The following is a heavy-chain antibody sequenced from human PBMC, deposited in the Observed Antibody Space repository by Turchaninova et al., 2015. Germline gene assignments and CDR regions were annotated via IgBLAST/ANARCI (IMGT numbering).Heavy chain of an antibody. V-gene: IGHV4-34*01. CDR2: IDHSGST. Sequence: QVQLQQWGAGLLKPSETLSPTCAVYGGSFSGYYWSWNRQPPGKGLEWIGEIDHSGSTNYNPSLKSRVTISVDTSKNQFSLKLSSVTAADTAVYYCARTTIYYYYGMDVWGQGTTVTVSS. J-gene: IGHJ6*02. D-gene: IGHD4-17*01. CDR1: GGSFSGYY. CDR3: ARTTIYYYYGMDV.